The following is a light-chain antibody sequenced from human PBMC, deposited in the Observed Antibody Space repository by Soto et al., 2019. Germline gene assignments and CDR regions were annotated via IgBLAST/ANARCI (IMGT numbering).Light chain of an antibody. CDR2: EDD. CDR1: SGSIVSNS. CDR3: PSYDTNTVV. V-gene: IGLV6-57*04. J-gene: IGLJ2*01. Sequence: NFMLTQPHSVSESPGKTVTISCTRSSGSIVSNSVQWYRQRPGSAPTIVIYEDDQRPSGVPNRFAGSIDRSSNSASLTISGLQTEDEADYYCPSYDTNTVVFGGGTKLTVL.